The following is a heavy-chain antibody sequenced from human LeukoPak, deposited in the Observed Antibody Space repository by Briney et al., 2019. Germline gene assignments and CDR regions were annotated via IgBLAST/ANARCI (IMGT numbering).Heavy chain of an antibody. Sequence: GGSLRLSCTASGFTFGDYAMSWFRQAPGKGLEWVGFIRSKAYGGTTEYAASVKGRFTISGDDSKSIAYLQMNSLKTEDTAVYYCTRVDTVTTVYGMDVWGQGTTVTVSS. CDR1: GFTFGDYA. J-gene: IGHJ6*02. V-gene: IGHV3-49*03. CDR3: TRVDTVTTVYGMDV. CDR2: IRSKAYGGTT. D-gene: IGHD4-17*01.